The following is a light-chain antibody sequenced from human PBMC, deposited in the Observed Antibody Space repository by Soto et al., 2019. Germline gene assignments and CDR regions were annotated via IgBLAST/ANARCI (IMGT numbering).Light chain of an antibody. J-gene: IGKJ2*01. V-gene: IGKV3-20*01. Sequence: EIVLTQSPGTLSLSPGERATLSCRASQTIRSGYLTWYQQKPGQAPRLLIYDTSNRATGIPDRFSGSGSGTDFTLTISRLEPEDFAVYFCHQYGASPKTFGQGTKLEIK. CDR1: QTIRSGY. CDR2: DTS. CDR3: HQYGASPKT.